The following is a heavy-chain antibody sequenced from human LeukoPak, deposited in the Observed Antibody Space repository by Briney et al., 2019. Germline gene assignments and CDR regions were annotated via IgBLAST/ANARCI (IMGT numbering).Heavy chain of an antibody. J-gene: IGHJ3*02. CDR2: IYYSGRT. D-gene: IGHD3-10*01. Sequence: SETLSLTCTVSGGSISSSSYYWGWIRQPPGKGLEWIGSIYYSGRTYYNASLKSRVTISVDKSKKQFSLKLSSVTAADTAVYYCARHGGTMVRATGAFDIWGQGTMVTVSS. V-gene: IGHV4-39*01. CDR3: ARHGGTMVRATGAFDI. CDR1: GGSISSSSYY.